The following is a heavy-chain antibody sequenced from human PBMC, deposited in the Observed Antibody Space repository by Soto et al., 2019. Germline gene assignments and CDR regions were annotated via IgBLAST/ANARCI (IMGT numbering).Heavy chain of an antibody. D-gene: IGHD6-6*01. CDR3: AREGYSSACLDV. Sequence: SETLSLTCSVSGASIRSFYWSWIRQPPGKGLEWMGYIYNIGSTKYNPSLKSRATISVDTSKNQFSLKLNSVTAADTAVYYCAREGYSSACLDVWGQGTTVTVS. CDR2: IYNIGST. CDR1: GASIRSFY. J-gene: IGHJ6*02. V-gene: IGHV4-59*01.